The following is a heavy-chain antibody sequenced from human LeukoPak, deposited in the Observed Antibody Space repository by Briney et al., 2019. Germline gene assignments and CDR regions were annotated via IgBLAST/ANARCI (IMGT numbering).Heavy chain of an antibody. J-gene: IGHJ5*02. CDR3: ARDLKYYYGSGSYYNGANNWFDP. Sequence: ASVKVSCKASGYTFTSYAMNWVRQAPGQGLEWMGWINTNTGNPTYAQGFTGRFVFSLDTSVSTAYLQISSLKAEDTAVYYCARDLKYYYGSGSYYNGANNWFDPWGQGTLVTVSS. D-gene: IGHD3-10*01. V-gene: IGHV7-4-1*02. CDR2: INTNTGNP. CDR1: GYTFTSYA.